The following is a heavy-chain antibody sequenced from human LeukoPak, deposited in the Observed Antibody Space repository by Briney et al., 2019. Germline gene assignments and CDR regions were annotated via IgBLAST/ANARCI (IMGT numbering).Heavy chain of an antibody. D-gene: IGHD2-21*02. CDR1: GGSIISSTYY. V-gene: IGHV4-39*02. J-gene: IGHJ5*02. CDR3: ARRSGDWAVNWFDP. Sequence: SETLSLTCSVSGGSIISSTYYWAWFRQPPGKGLEWIGSLYYDERTYYSPSLRSRITISGDTSKNHFPLKLSSVTAADTAVYYCARRSGDWAVNWFDPWGRGTLVTVSS. CDR2: LYYDERT.